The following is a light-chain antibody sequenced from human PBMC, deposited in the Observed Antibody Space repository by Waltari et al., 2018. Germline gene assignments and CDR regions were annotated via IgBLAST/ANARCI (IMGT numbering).Light chain of an antibody. CDR3: QSYYDRSMV. Sequence: FMLTQPQSVSGSPGQTVTISCTGSGGRLAAKYVQWYQQRPGSAPTTVIYKDNQRPSGVPHRFSGSIDSSSSASLTISGLQTEDEADYYCQSYYDRSMVFGGGTTLTVL. V-gene: IGLV6-57*02. CDR1: GGRLAAKY. J-gene: IGLJ3*02. CDR2: KDN.